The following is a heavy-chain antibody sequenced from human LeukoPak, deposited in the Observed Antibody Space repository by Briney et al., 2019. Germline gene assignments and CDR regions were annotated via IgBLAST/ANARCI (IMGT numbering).Heavy chain of an antibody. J-gene: IGHJ4*02. V-gene: IGHV3-23*01. D-gene: IGHD3-10*01. CDR3: ARVFSGNYYSGFDY. Sequence: GGSLRLSCAVSGFTFTTYAMTWVCQAPGKGLEWVSAISGSGTSTYYADSVKGRFTISRDNSKNTLYLQINSLRAEDTAVYYCARVFSGNYYSGFDYWGQGTLVTVSS. CDR2: ISGSGTST. CDR1: GFTFTTYA.